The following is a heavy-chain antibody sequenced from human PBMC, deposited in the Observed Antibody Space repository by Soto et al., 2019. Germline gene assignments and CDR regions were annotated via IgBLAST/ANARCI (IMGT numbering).Heavy chain of an antibody. D-gene: IGHD3-3*01. V-gene: IGHV3-23*01. CDR2: ISGSADGT. Sequence: EVKLLESGGGLAQPGGSRRLSCVGSGFTFDSYAIRWVRQAPGERLQWIAAISGSADGTDYAHAVRGRFTISRDNAKKAVHLQMDSMRVEDTAVYFCAKDTVGGYSFWSGYYSDGLDVWGQGTLVSVS. CDR1: GFTFDSYA. CDR3: AKDTVGGYSFWSGYYSDGLDV. J-gene: IGHJ3*01.